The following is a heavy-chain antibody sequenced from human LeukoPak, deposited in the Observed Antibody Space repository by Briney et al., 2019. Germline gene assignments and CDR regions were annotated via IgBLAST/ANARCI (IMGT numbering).Heavy chain of an antibody. V-gene: IGHV4-34*01. CDR2: INHSGST. Sequence: PSETLSLTCTVSGGSISSYYWSWIRQPQGKGLEWIGEINHSGSTNYNPSLKSRVTISVDTSKNQFSLNLSSVTAADTAVYYCARAKVAGPFAYWGQGTLVTVSS. J-gene: IGHJ4*02. CDR1: GGSISSYY. CDR3: ARAKVAGPFAY. D-gene: IGHD6-19*01.